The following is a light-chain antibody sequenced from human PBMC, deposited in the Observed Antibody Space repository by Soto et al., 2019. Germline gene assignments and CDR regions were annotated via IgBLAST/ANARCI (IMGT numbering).Light chain of an antibody. CDR1: QTINNY. J-gene: IGKJ2*01. Sequence: DIQMTQSPSSLSASLGDRVTITCRASQTINNYLHWYQQRPGEAPKLLIYCASNLQTGVPPRFSGSGSGTHFTLTISSLQPEDFATYYCQQSSSTPHTFGQGTIVEIK. CDR3: QQSSSTPHT. V-gene: IGKV1-39*01. CDR2: CAS.